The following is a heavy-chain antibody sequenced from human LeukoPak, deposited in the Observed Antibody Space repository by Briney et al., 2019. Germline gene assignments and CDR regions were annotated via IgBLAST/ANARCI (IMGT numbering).Heavy chain of an antibody. J-gene: IGHJ4*02. Sequence: PSETLSLTCAVYGGSFSGYYWSWIRQPPGKGLEWIGEVNHSGSTNYNPSLKSRVTISVDTSKNQFSLKLSSVTAADTAVYYCARGAAADYWGQGTLVTVSS. CDR1: GGSFSGYY. CDR3: ARGAAADY. CDR2: VNHSGST. D-gene: IGHD6-13*01. V-gene: IGHV4-34*01.